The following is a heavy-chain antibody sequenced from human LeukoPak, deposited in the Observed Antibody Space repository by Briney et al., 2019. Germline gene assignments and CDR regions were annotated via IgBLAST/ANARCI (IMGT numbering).Heavy chain of an antibody. D-gene: IGHD2-15*01. CDR1: GYSFNSYW. CDR3: ARAYYCGGGSCKLEY. CDR2: IYPGDSDT. V-gene: IGHV5-51*01. Sequence: PGESLQISCQGSGYSFNSYWIAWVRPLPGKGLEWMGIIYPGDSDTRYSPSFQGQITISADKSINTAYLRWSSLKASDTAMYYCARAYYCGGGSCKLEYWGQGTLVTVSS. J-gene: IGHJ4*02.